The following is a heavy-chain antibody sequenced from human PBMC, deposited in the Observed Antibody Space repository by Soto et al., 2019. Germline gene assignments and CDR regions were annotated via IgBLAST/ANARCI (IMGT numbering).Heavy chain of an antibody. CDR3: ARDGGRLMIISMDV. D-gene: IGHD3-16*01. J-gene: IGHJ6*02. CDR1: GGSINDYY. V-gene: IGHV4-4*07. CDR2: IFASGST. Sequence: MSLTCTVSGGSINDYYWSWTRQPAGKGLEWIGRIFASGSTNYNPSLKSRVTMSVDTSKNQFSLKLSSVTAADTAVYYCARDGGRLMIISMDVWGQGTTVTVSS.